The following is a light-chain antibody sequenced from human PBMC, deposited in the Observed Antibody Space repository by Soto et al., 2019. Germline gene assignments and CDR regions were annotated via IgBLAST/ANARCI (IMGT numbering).Light chain of an antibody. CDR1: SSNIGAGYN. CDR2: ANI. V-gene: IGLV1-40*01. CDR3: QSYDTSLGGSVT. J-gene: IGLJ2*01. Sequence: QSVLTQPPSVSAAPGQRVTISFTGSSSNIGAGYNVHWYQQLPGTAPKLLIYANINRPSGVPDRFSGSKSGTSASLAITGLQAEDEADYYCQSYDTSLGGSVTFGGGTKLTVL.